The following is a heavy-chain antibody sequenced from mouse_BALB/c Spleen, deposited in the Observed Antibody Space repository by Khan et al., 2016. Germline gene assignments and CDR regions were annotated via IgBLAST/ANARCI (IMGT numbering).Heavy chain of an antibody. CDR1: GFTFNTYA. Sequence: EVKLEESGGGLVQPKGSLKLSCAASGFTFNTYAMNWVRQAPGKGLEWVARIRSKSNNYATYYADSVKDRLTISRDDSQSMLYLQMNNLKTEDTAMYYCVSYGYGAIDYWGQGTSVTVSS. J-gene: IGHJ4*01. CDR3: VSYGYGAIDY. V-gene: IGHV10-1*02. CDR2: IRSKSNNYAT. D-gene: IGHD2-2*01.